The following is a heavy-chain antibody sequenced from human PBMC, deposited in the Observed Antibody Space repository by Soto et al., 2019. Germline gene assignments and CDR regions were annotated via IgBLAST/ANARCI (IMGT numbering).Heavy chain of an antibody. Sequence: PGESLKISCKGSGYIFTSHWIGWVRQMPGKGLEWLGIIYPGDSDTRYSPSFQGQVTISADKSITTAYLQWSSLKASDTAFYYCAMTYYYDSSGYWGAFDIWGQGTMVTVSS. CDR3: AMTYYYDSSGYWGAFDI. J-gene: IGHJ3*02. CDR2: IYPGDSDT. D-gene: IGHD3-22*01. V-gene: IGHV5-51*01. CDR1: GYIFTSHW.